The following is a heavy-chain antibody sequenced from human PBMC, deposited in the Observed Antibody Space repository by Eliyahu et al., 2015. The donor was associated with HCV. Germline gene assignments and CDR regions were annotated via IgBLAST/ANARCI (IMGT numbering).Heavy chain of an antibody. CDR2: ISSSSSTI. Sequence: EVQLVESGGGLVQPGGSLXLSCAASGFXFXXYXXNWVRRAPGKGLEWVSYISSSSSTIYYADSVKGRFTISRDNAKNSLYLQMNSLRAEDTAVYYCASFFAAVAERLDYYYGMDVWGQGTTVTVSS. V-gene: IGHV3-48*01. CDR3: ASFFAAVAERLDYYYGMDV. CDR1: GFXFXXYX. J-gene: IGHJ6*02. D-gene: IGHD6-19*01.